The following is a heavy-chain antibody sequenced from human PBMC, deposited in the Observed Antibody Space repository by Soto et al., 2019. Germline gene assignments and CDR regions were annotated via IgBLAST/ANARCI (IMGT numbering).Heavy chain of an antibody. CDR2: ISYDGSNK. CDR1: WFPFQSQL. V-gene: IGHV3-30*18. D-gene: IGHD3-22*01. J-gene: IGHJ6*02. CDR3: AKAHSSGYIYYYYGMDF. Sequence: PTLSCATPWFPFQSQLMHWVRPASGEGLDWVAVISYDGSNKYYADSVKGRFTISRDNSKNTLYLQMNSLRAEDTAVYYCAKAHSSGYIYYYYGMDFWGQGTTVT.